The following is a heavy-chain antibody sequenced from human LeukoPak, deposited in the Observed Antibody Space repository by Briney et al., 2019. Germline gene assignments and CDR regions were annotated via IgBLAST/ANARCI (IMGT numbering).Heavy chain of an antibody. CDR2: ISYDGSNK. CDR3: ARLDILTGYSWYFDY. CDR1: GFTFSSYA. J-gene: IGHJ4*02. D-gene: IGHD3-9*01. V-gene: IGHV3-30-3*01. Sequence: GGSLRLSCAASGFTFSSYAMHWVRQAPGKGLEWVAVISYDGSNKYYADSVKGRFTISRDNSKNTLYLQMNSLRAEDTAVYYCARLDILTGYSWYFDYWGQGTLVTVSS.